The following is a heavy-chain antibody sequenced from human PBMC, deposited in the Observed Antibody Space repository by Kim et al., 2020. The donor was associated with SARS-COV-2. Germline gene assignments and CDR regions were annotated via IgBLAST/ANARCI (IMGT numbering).Heavy chain of an antibody. Sequence: DSVKGRFTLARDNSKTQLYLQMNSLRAEDTAVYYCANHGLVIGVLYYFDYWGQGTLVTVSS. V-gene: IGHV3-23*01. CDR3: ANHGLVIGVLYYFDY. D-gene: IGHD3-9*01. J-gene: IGHJ4*02.